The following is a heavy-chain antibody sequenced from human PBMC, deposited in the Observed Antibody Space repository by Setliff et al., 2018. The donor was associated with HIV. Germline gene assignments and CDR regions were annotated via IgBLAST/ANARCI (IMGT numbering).Heavy chain of an antibody. Sequence: GGSLRLSCAASGFTFSSYAVHWVRQAPGKGLEWVAVISYEEKNKYYADSVKGRFTISRDNSKNTLYLQMNSLRVEDTAVYYCARDSKYHSVWGNVGILDDWGQGTPVTVSS. V-gene: IGHV3-30*01. CDR3: ARDSKYHSVWGNVGILDD. CDR2: ISYEEKNK. D-gene: IGHD3-16*01. CDR1: GFTFSSYA. J-gene: IGHJ4*02.